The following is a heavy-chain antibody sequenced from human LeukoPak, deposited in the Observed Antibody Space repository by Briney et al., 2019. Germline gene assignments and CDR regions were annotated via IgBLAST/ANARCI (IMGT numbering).Heavy chain of an antibody. CDR2: TFASGAT. CDR1: GGSINSGTDY. V-gene: IGHV4-61*09. CDR3: AKTWSGTFHI. D-gene: IGHD2-15*01. J-gene: IGHJ3*02. Sequence: PSQTLSLNCTVYGGSINSGTDYWSWIRQPAGKGLEWIGHTFASGATNYSPSLKSRITTSVDTSKNQFSLSLTSVTAADTAVYYCAKTWSGTFHIWGQGTMVTVSS.